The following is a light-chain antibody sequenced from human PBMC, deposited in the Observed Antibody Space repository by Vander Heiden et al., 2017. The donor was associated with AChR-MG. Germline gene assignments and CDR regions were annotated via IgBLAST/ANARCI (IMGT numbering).Light chain of an antibody. CDR2: GNS. CDR3: QSYDSSLSVVV. CDR1: SSNIGAVYD. Sequence: QSVLTQPPSVSGAPGQRVTISCTGSSSNIGAVYDVHWYQQLPGTAPKLLIYGNSNRPSGVPDRFSGSKSGTSASLAITGLQAEDEADYYCQSYDSSLSVVVFGGGTKLTGL. V-gene: IGLV1-40*01. J-gene: IGLJ2*01.